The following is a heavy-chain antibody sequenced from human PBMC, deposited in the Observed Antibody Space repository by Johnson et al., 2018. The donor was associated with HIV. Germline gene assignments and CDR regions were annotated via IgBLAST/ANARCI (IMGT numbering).Heavy chain of an antibody. D-gene: IGHD3-10*01. V-gene: IGHV3-30*04. CDR2: ISYDGRNK. CDR3: AREGQEFNDAFDI. Sequence: VQLVESGGGVVQPGRSLRLSCAASGFTFSNYAIHWVRQAPGKGLEWVAVISYDGRNKYCADSVKGRFTISRDNSKNTLYLQMNSLRAKDTAVYYCAREGQEFNDAFDIWGQGTMVTVSS. J-gene: IGHJ3*02. CDR1: GFTFSNYA.